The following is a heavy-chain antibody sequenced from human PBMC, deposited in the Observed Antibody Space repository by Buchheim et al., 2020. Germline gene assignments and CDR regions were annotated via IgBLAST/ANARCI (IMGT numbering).Heavy chain of an antibody. CDR3: ARDHRIAVAGHYYYYGMDV. CDR2: INHSGST. D-gene: IGHD6-19*01. V-gene: IGHV4-34*01. J-gene: IGHJ6*02. Sequence: QVQLQQWGAGLLKPSETLSLTCAVYGGSFSGYYWSWIRQPPGKGLEWIGEINHSGSTNYNPSLKSRVTISVDTSKNQFSLKLSSVTAADTAVYYCARDHRIAVAGHYYYYGMDVWGQGT. CDR1: GGSFSGYY.